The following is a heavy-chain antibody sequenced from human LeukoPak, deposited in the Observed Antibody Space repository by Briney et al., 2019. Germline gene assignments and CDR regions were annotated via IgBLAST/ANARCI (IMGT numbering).Heavy chain of an antibody. CDR1: GFSFSSYG. Sequence: GGSLRLSCAVSGFSFSSYGMHWVRQAPGKGLEWVAVISYDGSVKYYADSVKGRFTISRDNPKNTLYLQMNSLGAEDTAVYYCTKGRGGDYSYGSYYFDQWGQGTLVTVSS. CDR3: TKGRGGDYSYGSYYFDQ. D-gene: IGHD5-18*01. CDR2: ISYDGSVK. V-gene: IGHV3-30*18. J-gene: IGHJ4*02.